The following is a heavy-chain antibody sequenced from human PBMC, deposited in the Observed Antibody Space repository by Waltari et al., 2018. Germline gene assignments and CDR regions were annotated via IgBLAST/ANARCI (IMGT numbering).Heavy chain of an antibody. CDR2: IYYSVST. D-gene: IGHD2-15*01. CDR3: AREFSSGATFDY. J-gene: IGHJ4*02. Sequence: QVQLQESGPGLVKPSETLSLTCTVSGGAISSYYWSWIRPPPGKGLEWIGYIYYSVSTNYNPSLKSRVTISVDTSKNQFSLKLSSVTAADTAVYYCAREFSSGATFDYWGQGTLVTVSS. V-gene: IGHV4-59*01. CDR1: GGAISSYY.